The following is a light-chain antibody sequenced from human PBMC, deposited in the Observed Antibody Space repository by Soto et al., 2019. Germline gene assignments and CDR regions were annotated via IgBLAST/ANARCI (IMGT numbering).Light chain of an antibody. CDR3: QQSYNWPRT. Sequence: EIVMTQSPGTLSVSPGERATLYCKASQRIISNLAWYQQKPGQPPRLLIYGASTRATGIPARFSGSGSGTEFTLTISSLQPEDFAVYSCQQSYNWPRTFGQGTKVDIK. V-gene: IGKV3D-15*01. CDR1: QRIISN. CDR2: GAS. J-gene: IGKJ1*01.